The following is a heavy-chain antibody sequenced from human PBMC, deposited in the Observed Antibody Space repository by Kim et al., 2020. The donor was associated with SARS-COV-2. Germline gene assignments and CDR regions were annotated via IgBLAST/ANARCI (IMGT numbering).Heavy chain of an antibody. CDR2: IYSGGST. CDR3: ARVWYYYDSSGYSWYFDL. J-gene: IGHJ2*01. CDR1: GFTVSSNY. V-gene: IGHV3-53*04. Sequence: GGSLRLSCAASGFTVSSNYMSWVRQAPGKGLEWVSVIYSGGSTYYADSVKGRFTISRHNSKNTLYLQMNSLRAEDTAVYYCARVWYYYDSSGYSWYFDLWGRGTLVTVSS. D-gene: IGHD3-22*01.